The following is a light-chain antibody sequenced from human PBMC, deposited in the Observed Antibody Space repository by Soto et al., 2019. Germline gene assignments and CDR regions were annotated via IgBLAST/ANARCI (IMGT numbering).Light chain of an antibody. Sequence: EIVMTQSPATLSVSPGETATLSCRASQSVNSNLAWYQQKPGQAPRLLISDASTRAAGLPARFSGSGSGTEFTLTISSLQSEDFAVYFCQQSNNWPKTFGQGTQV. V-gene: IGKV3-15*01. CDR1: QSVNSN. J-gene: IGKJ1*01. CDR2: DAS. CDR3: QQSNNWPKT.